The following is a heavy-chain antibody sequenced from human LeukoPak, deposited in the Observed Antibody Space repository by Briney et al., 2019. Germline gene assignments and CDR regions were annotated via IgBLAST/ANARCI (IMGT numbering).Heavy chain of an antibody. D-gene: IGHD3-10*01. V-gene: IGHV1-69*13. CDR3: ARGDMVRGVIIPRFDY. J-gene: IGHJ4*02. CDR1: GGTFSSYA. Sequence: SVKVSCKASGGTFSSYAISWVRQAPGQGLEWMGGIIPIFGTANYAQKFQGRVTITADESTSTAYMELSSLRSEDTAVYYCARGDMVRGVIIPRFDYWGQGTLVTVSS. CDR2: IIPIFGTA.